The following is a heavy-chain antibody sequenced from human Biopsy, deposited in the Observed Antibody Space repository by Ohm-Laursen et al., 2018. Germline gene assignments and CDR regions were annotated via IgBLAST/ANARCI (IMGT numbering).Heavy chain of an antibody. Sequence: ESLRISCKGSRDSFINYWIGWVRQMHGKGLEYMGIIYPEDSDTRYSPSFQGQVIISVDMSISTAYLQWSSLKASDSGMYYCVRPWSPRHCSGGYCATGWFDSWGQGTLVTVSS. CDR1: RDSFINYW. CDR3: VRPWSPRHCSGGYCATGWFDS. CDR2: IYPEDSDT. J-gene: IGHJ5*01. V-gene: IGHV5-51*01. D-gene: IGHD2-15*01.